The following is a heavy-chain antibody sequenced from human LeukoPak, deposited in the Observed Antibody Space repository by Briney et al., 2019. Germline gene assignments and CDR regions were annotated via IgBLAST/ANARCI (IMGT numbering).Heavy chain of an antibody. V-gene: IGHV4-4*07. CDR2: VHTTGST. CDR3: ARDSYGDYYFDY. CDR1: GGSFSGYY. D-gene: IGHD4-17*01. J-gene: IGHJ4*02. Sequence: PSETLSLTCAVYGGSFSGYYWSWIRQPAGKGLEWIGRVHTTGSTNYNPSLKSRVTMSVDTSKNRFSLKLSSVTAADTAVYYCARDSYGDYYFDYWGQGTLVTVSS.